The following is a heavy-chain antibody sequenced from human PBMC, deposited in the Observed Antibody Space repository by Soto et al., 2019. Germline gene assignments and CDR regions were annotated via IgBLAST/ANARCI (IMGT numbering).Heavy chain of an antibody. CDR2: ISYDGSKK. J-gene: IGHJ6*02. V-gene: IGHV3-30-3*01. CDR1: GFMFSSYA. Sequence: QEQLVESGGGVVQPGRSLRLSCVASGFMFSSYAMHWVRQAPGKGLEGVAVISYDGSKKYYTDSVKGRYTISRDDSKNPLFPQMNSLRVEDTAVYYCARAPHGMDVWGQGTTVTVSS. CDR3: ARAPHGMDV.